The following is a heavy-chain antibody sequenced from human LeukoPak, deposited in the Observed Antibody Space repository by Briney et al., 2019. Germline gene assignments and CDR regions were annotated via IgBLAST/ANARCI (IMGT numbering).Heavy chain of an antibody. Sequence: PGGSLRLSCAASGFTFSSYWMSWVRQAPGEGLEWVAVISYDGSNKYYADSVKGRFTISRDNSKNTLYLQMNSLRAEDTAVYYCARSYCSSTSCYYFDYWGQGTLVTVSS. CDR2: ISYDGSNK. V-gene: IGHV3-30-3*01. D-gene: IGHD2-2*01. CDR3: ARSYCSSTSCYYFDY. CDR1: GFTFSSYW. J-gene: IGHJ4*02.